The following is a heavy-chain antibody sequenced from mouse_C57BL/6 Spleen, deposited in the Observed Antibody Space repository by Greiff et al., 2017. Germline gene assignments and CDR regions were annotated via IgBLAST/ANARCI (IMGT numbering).Heavy chain of an antibody. CDR2: INPNNGGT. V-gene: IGHV1-18*01. J-gene: IGHJ4*01. Sequence: EVQLHQSGPELVKPGASVKIPCKASGYTFTDYNMDWVKQSHGKSLEWIGDINPNNGGTIYNQKFKGKATLTVDKSSSTAYMELRSLTSEDTAVYYCARGGLLWSYAMDYWGQGTSVTVSA. CDR3: ARGGLLWSYAMDY. D-gene: IGHD2-1*01. CDR1: GYTFTDYN.